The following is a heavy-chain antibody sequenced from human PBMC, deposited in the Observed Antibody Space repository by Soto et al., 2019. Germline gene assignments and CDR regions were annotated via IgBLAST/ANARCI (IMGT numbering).Heavy chain of an antibody. Sequence: SETLSLTCTVSGGSISSYYWSWIRQPPGKGLEWIGYIYYSGSTNYNPSLKSRLTISVDASKTQFSLKLSSVTAAGTAVYYCARSDGSYLDYWGQGTLVTVPS. CDR3: ARSDGSYLDY. V-gene: IGHV4-59*01. CDR2: IYYSGST. CDR1: GGSISSYY. J-gene: IGHJ4*02. D-gene: IGHD1-26*01.